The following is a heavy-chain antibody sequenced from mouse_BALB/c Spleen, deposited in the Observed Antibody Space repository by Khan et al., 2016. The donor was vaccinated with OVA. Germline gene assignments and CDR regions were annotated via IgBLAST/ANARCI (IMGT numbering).Heavy chain of an antibody. CDR1: GFTFSTYG. CDR2: ISSGGSYT. D-gene: IGHD1-1*01. J-gene: IGHJ3*01. CDR3: ARLAYYYNSEGFAY. V-gene: IGHV5-6*01. Sequence: EVELVESGGDLVKPGGSLKLSCAASGFTFSTYGMSWVRQTPDTRLEWVATISSGGSYTYYPDNVKGRFTISRDHAKNTLYLQMSSLKSADKAMYYCARLAYYYNSEGFAYWGQGTLVTVSA.